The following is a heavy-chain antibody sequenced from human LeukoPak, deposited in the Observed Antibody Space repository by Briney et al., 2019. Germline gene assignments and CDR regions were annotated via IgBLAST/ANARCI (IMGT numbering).Heavy chain of an antibody. CDR1: GYTFTGYY. Sequence: GASVKVSCKASGYTFTGYYMHWVRQAPGQGLEWMGWINPNSGGTNYAQKFQGRVTMTEDTSTDTAYMELSSLRSEDTAVYYCATDGSGIGMKKGFDYWGQGTLVTVSS. V-gene: IGHV1-2*02. J-gene: IGHJ4*02. D-gene: IGHD3-10*01. CDR2: INPNSGGT. CDR3: ATDGSGIGMKKGFDY.